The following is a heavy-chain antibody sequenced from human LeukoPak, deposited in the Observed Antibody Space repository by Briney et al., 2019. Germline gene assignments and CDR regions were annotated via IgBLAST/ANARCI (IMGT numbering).Heavy chain of an antibody. V-gene: IGHV4-31*03. CDR1: GGSISSGGYY. D-gene: IGHD3-10*01. Sequence: SETLSLTCTVSGGSISSGGYYWSWIRQHPGKGLEWIGYIYYSGSTYYNPSLKSRVTISVDTSKNQFSLKLSSVTAADTAVYYCARDAPTMVAYYGMDVRGQGTTVTVSS. CDR2: IYYSGST. CDR3: ARDAPTMVAYYGMDV. J-gene: IGHJ6*02.